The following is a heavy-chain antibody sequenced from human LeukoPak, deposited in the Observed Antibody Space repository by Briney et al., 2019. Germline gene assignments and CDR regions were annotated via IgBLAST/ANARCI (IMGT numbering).Heavy chain of an antibody. CDR3: ARRGSGRSRGWFDP. CDR1: GGSFSGYY. V-gene: IGHV4-34*01. Sequence: SETLSLTCAVYGGSFSGYYWSWIRQPPGKGLEWIGEINHSGSTNYNPSLKSRVTISVDTSKNQFSLKLSSVTAADTAVYYCARRGSGRSRGWFDPWGQGTLVTVSS. CDR2: INHSGST. D-gene: IGHD3-10*01. J-gene: IGHJ5*02.